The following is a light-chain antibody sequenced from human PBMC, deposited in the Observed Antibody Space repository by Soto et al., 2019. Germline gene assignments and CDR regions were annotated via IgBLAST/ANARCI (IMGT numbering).Light chain of an antibody. J-gene: IGKJ5*01. CDR3: QQANSFPIT. Sequence: EIVMMQSPATLSVSPGESVTLSCRASQLFSSNLAWYQHKPGQAPRLLIYGASTRATGIPARFSGSGSGTEFTLTISSLQSEDFATYYCQQANSFPITFGQGTRLEI. CDR2: GAS. CDR1: QLFSSN. V-gene: IGKV3-15*01.